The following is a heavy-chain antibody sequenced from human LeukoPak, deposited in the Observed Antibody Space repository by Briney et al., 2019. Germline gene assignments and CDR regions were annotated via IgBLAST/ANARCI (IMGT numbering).Heavy chain of an antibody. V-gene: IGHV4-38-2*01. CDR2: IYHSGGT. D-gene: IGHD4-17*01. CDR1: GYSISSGYY. J-gene: IGHJ4*02. CDR3: VSRPSNYGDYAYDY. Sequence: SETLSLTCAVSGYSISSGYYWGWIRQPPGKGLEWIGSIYHSGGTYYNPSLKTRVTISVDTSKNQFSLKLSSVTAADTAVYYCVSRPSNYGDYAYDYWGQGTLVTVSS.